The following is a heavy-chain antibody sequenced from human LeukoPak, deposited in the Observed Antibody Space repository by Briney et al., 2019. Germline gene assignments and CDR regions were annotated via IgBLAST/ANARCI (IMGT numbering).Heavy chain of an antibody. CDR2: IYHSGSP. J-gene: IGHJ4*02. CDR3: ASPRFLEWSISDY. CDR1: GGSISSNNW. Sequence: PSGTLSLTCAVSGGSISSNNWWGWVRQPPGKGLEWIGEIYHSGSPNYNPSLKSRVTISVDKSRNHFSLNLSSVTAADTAVYYCASPRFLEWSISDYWGQGTLVTVSS. D-gene: IGHD3-3*01. V-gene: IGHV4-4*02.